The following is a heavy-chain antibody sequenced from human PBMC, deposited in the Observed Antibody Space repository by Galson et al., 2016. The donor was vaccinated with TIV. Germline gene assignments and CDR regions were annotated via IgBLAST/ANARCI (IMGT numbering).Heavy chain of an antibody. V-gene: IGHV3-53*05. CDR3: ARQNDYLYYFDY. CDR1: GVIVSNNC. Sequence: SLRLSCAASGVIVSNNCMSWVRQAPGKGLEWISVIYTNGRTFYADSVKGRFTISRDNSKNTLYLQMNSLRPEDTALYYCARQNDYLYYFDYWGQGTLVTVSS. CDR2: IYTNGRT. D-gene: IGHD4/OR15-4a*01. J-gene: IGHJ4*02.